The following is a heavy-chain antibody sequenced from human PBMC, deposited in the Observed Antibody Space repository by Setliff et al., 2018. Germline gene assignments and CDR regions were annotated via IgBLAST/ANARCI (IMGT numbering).Heavy chain of an antibody. Sequence: SVKVSCKTSGYSFSNYALTWVRQVPGQGLEWMGRILPKYGTANYAQEFQGKVSITADESTSTGYLELSSLQSEDTAVYYCARDWRHSGMSWANYFDYWGQGTVVTVSS. CDR2: ILPKYGTA. CDR3: ARDWRHSGMSWANYFDY. CDR1: GYSFSNYA. D-gene: IGHD3-10*01. V-gene: IGHV1-69*13. J-gene: IGHJ4*02.